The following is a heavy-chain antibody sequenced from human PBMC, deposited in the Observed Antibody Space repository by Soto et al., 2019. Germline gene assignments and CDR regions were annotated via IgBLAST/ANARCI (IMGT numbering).Heavy chain of an antibody. Sequence: PVGSLRLSCAASGFTFSSYAMSWVRQAPGKGLEWVSGISGSGDSTYYADSVKGRFTISRDNSKNTLYLQMNSLRAEDTAVYYCALGYSYAPFDPWGQGTLVTVSS. CDR1: GFTFSSYA. D-gene: IGHD5-18*01. CDR2: ISGSGDST. CDR3: ALGYSYAPFDP. J-gene: IGHJ5*02. V-gene: IGHV3-23*01.